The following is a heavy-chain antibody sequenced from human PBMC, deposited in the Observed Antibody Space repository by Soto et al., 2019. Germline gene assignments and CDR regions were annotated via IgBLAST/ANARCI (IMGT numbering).Heavy chain of an antibody. CDR3: AKDISGHYYYGMDL. V-gene: IGHV3-9*01. D-gene: IGHD3-10*01. Sequence: EVQLVESGGGLVQPGRSLRLSCAASGFTFDDYAMHWVRQAPGKGLEWVSSISWNSDSIGYADSVKGRFTISRDNAKNSLYLDMNSLRAEDTALYYCAKDISGHYYYGMDLWGQGTTVTVSS. J-gene: IGHJ6*02. CDR2: ISWNSDSI. CDR1: GFTFDDYA.